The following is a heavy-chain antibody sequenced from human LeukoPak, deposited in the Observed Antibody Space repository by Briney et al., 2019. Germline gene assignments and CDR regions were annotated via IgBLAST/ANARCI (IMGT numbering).Heavy chain of an antibody. J-gene: IGHJ6*03. CDR2: IIPIFGTA. CDR1: GGTFSSYA. Sequence: ASVKVSCKASGGTFSSYAISWVRQAPGQGLEWMGGIIPIFGTANYAQKFQGRVTITTDESTSTAYMELSSLRSEDTAVYYCARVIVRLGGNYYYYYMDVWGKGTTVTVSS. D-gene: IGHD2/OR15-2a*01. CDR3: ARVIVRLGGNYYYYYMDV. V-gene: IGHV1-69*05.